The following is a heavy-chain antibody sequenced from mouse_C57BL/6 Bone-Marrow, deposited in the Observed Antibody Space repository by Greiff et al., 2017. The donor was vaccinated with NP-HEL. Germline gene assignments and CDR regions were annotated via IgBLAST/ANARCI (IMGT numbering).Heavy chain of an antibody. CDR3: ARDQDDSYFDY. D-gene: IGHD2-4*01. Sequence: EVMLVESEGGLVQPGSSMKLSCTASGFTFSDYYMAWVRQVPEKGLEWVANINYDGSSTYYLDSLKSRFIISRDNAKNILYLQMSSLKSEDTATYYCARDQDDSYFDYWGQGTTLTVSS. CDR1: GFTFSDYY. J-gene: IGHJ2*01. V-gene: IGHV5-16*01. CDR2: INYDGSST.